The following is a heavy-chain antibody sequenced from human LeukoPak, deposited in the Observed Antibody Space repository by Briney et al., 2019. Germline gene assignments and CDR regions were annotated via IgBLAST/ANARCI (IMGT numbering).Heavy chain of an antibody. Sequence: GGSLRLSCAASGFTFSDFYMKWVRHSPGKGLEWIAFISDSGSLIHYADSVKGRFTISRDNAKNSLILQMDSLRVEDTAIYYCARDADGHLDQWGQGTLVTVSS. CDR1: GFTFSDFY. D-gene: IGHD4-17*01. CDR3: ARDADGHLDQ. J-gene: IGHJ4*02. V-gene: IGHV3-69-1*02. CDR2: ISDSGSLI.